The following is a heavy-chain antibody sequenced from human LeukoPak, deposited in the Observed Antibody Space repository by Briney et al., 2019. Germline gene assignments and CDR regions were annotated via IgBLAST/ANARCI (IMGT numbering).Heavy chain of an antibody. CDR2: ISSSSSYI. D-gene: IGHD2-15*01. J-gene: IGHJ4*02. Sequence: GGSLRLSCAASGFTFSSYSMNWVRQAPGKGLEWVSSISSSSSYIYYADSVKGRFTISRDNAKNSLYLQMNSLRAEDTAVYYCARERSHTPYCFDYWGQGTLVTVSS. CDR3: ARERSHTPYCFDY. CDR1: GFTFSSYS. V-gene: IGHV3-21*01.